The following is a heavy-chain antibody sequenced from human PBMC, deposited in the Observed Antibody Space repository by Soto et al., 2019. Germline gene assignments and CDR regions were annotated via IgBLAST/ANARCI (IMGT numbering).Heavy chain of an antibody. Sequence: PSETLSLTCAVYGGSFSGYYWSWIRQPPGKGLEWIGEINHSGSTNYNPSLKSRVTISVDTSKNQFSLKLSSATAADTAVYYCARAVAAVYGMDVWGRGTTVTVSS. J-gene: IGHJ6*02. CDR2: INHSGST. D-gene: IGHD6-13*01. CDR1: GGSFSGYY. V-gene: IGHV4-34*01. CDR3: ARAVAAVYGMDV.